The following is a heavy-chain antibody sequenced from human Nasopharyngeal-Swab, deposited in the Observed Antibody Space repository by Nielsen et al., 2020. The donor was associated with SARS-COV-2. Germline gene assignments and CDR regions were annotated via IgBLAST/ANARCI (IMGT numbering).Heavy chain of an antibody. V-gene: IGHV4-39*07. D-gene: IGHD2-8*02. CDR3: ARGQDVLVVGGISWFDP. Sequence: WIRQPPGKGLEWIGSIYSSGSTYYNPSLKSRVTMSVDKSKKQFSLKLNSATAADTAVYYCARGQDVLVVGGISWFDPWGQGTLVTVSS. J-gene: IGHJ5*02. CDR2: IYSSGST.